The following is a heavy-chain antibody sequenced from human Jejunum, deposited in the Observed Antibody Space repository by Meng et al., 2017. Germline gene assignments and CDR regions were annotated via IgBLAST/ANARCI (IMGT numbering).Heavy chain of an antibody. CDR1: GSMSSGNYN. CDR2: NYYNRGT. D-gene: IGHD1-1*01. V-gene: IGHV4-31*01. Sequence: QAHQEVWPATGEPPSHPALTMTSVCGSMSSGNYNWNRFRQHPRKGLELIGYNYYNRGTYYNPALQSLVTISIDMSENQFSLKLTSVTAADTAVYYCARVNWTSSYWYFDLWGRGTLVTVSS. CDR3: ARVNWTSSYWYFDL. J-gene: IGHJ2*01.